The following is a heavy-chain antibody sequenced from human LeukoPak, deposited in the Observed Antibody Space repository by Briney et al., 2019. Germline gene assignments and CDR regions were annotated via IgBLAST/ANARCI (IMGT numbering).Heavy chain of an antibody. V-gene: IGHV4-39*07. D-gene: IGHD3-9*01. J-gene: IGHJ3*02. Sequence: SETLSLTCTVSGGSISSSSYYWGWIRPPPGKGLEWIGSIYYSGSTYYNPSLKSRVTRSVDTSKNQFSLKLSSVTAADTAVYYCARGAARRYFDWLPGDAFDIWGQGTMVTVSS. CDR2: IYYSGST. CDR1: GGSISSSSYY. CDR3: ARGAARRYFDWLPGDAFDI.